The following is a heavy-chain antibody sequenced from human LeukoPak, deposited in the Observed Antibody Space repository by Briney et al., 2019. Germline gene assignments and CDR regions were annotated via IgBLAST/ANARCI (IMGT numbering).Heavy chain of an antibody. CDR2: INHSGST. CDR1: GGSFSGYY. Sequence: SETLSLTCAVYGGSFSGYYWSWIRQPPGKGLEWIGEINHSGSTNYNPSLKSRVTISVDRSKNQFSLKLSSVTAADTAVYYCAREVGASAFDIWGQGTMVTVSS. V-gene: IGHV4-34*01. CDR3: AREVGASAFDI. D-gene: IGHD1-26*01. J-gene: IGHJ3*02.